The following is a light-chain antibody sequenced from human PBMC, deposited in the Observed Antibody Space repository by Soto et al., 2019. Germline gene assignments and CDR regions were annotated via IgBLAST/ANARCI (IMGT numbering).Light chain of an antibody. V-gene: IGKV1-39*01. J-gene: IGKJ1*01. CDR1: QSISSY. CDR3: QQSYSTLET. Sequence: DIQMTQAPSSLAASVGDRVTITCRASQSISSYLNWYQQKPGKAPTLLIYAASSLQSGVPLRFSGSGSATDFTLTISSLQPVDFEPYYYQQSYSTLETLGQGTKVDIK. CDR2: AAS.